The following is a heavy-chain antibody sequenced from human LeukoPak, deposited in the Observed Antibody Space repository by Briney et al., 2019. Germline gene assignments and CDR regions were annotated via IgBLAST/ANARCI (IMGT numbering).Heavy chain of an antibody. J-gene: IGHJ4*02. D-gene: IGHD2-21*01. CDR3: ARVRSGYYFDY. CDR2: ISSDGSST. CDR1: GFSFSRYW. V-gene: IGHV3-74*01. Sequence: HPGGSLRLSCAASGFSFSRYWMHWVRQAPGKGLVWVSRISSDGSSTYYADSVEGRFTISRDNAKNTLYLQMNSLRAGDTAVYYCARVRSGYYFDYWGQGTLVTVSS.